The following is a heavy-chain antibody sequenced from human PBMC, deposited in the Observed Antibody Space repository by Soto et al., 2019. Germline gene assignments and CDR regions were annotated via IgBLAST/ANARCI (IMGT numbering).Heavy chain of an antibody. V-gene: IGHV4-59*01. J-gene: IGHJ6*02. CDR3: ARGEYYYDSSGYYEAYGMDV. CDR2: IHYSGTT. Sequence: SETLSLTCTVSGGSINSYYWSWLRQSPEKGLEWIGYIHYSGTTNYNPSLKSRATMSVDTSKNQFSLKLSSVTAADTAVYYCARGEYYYDSSGYYEAYGMDVWGQGTTVTVSS. D-gene: IGHD3-22*01. CDR1: GGSINSYY.